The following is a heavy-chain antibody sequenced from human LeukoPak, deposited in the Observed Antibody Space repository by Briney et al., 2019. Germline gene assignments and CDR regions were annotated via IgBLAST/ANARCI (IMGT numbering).Heavy chain of an antibody. Sequence: GGSLSLSCAAAEFTFSRHAMHWVRQAPGKGLEWVAVILFDGSHQFYADSVKGRFTVSRDNSKYMLYLQMNSLRVDDSAVYYCAKDLTDSWIWDSWGQGTLVTVSS. D-gene: IGHD6-13*01. J-gene: IGHJ4*02. CDR2: ILFDGSHQ. V-gene: IGHV3-30-3*01. CDR3: AKDLTDSWIWDS. CDR1: EFTFSRHA.